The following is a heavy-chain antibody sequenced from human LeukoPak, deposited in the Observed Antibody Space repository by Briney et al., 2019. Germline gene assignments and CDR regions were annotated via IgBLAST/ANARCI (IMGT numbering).Heavy chain of an antibody. D-gene: IGHD3-10*01. J-gene: IGHJ4*02. CDR3: AKLLRGTVVPFYDY. Sequence: GGSLTLSCAASGITFSTYAMSWVRQAPGKGLEWVSAISGSGGSTYYADSVKGRITISRDNSKSTLHLQMNSLRVDDTAVYCCAKLLRGTVVPFYDYWGQGTLVTVSS. CDR1: GITFSTYA. V-gene: IGHV3-23*01. CDR2: ISGSGGST.